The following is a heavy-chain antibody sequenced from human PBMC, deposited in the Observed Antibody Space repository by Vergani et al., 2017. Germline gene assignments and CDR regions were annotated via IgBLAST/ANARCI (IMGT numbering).Heavy chain of an antibody. CDR1: GGSFNSGSYY. CDR3: ARGNPYVDFDI. Sequence: QVQLQESGPGLVKPSQTLSLTFTVSGGSFNSGSYYWSCLRQPAGKRLEWIGRIHTNGVIHCNSSLNSRATISVDTSRNQISLKLTSVTATDTAIYFCARGNPYVDFDIWGQGTMITVSS. V-gene: IGHV4-61*02. D-gene: IGHD3-16*01. J-gene: IGHJ3*02. CDR2: IHTNGVI.